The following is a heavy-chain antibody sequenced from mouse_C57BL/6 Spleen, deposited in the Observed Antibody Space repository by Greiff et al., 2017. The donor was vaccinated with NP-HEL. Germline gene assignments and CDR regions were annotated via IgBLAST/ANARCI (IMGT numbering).Heavy chain of an antibody. CDR1: GYTFTSYG. Sequence: VQLQESGAELARPGASVKLSCKASGYTFTSYGISWVKQRTGQGLEWIGEIYPRSGNTYYNEKFKGKATLTADKSSSTAYMELRSLTSEDSAVYFCAIPGSSPAWFAYWGQGTLVTVSA. J-gene: IGHJ3*01. D-gene: IGHD1-1*01. V-gene: IGHV1-81*01. CDR2: IYPRSGNT. CDR3: AIPGSSPAWFAY.